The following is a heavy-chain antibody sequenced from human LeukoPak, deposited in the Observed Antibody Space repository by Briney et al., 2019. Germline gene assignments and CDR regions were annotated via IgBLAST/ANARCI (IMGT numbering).Heavy chain of an antibody. V-gene: IGHV3-23*01. Sequence: QPGGSLRLSCAASGFTFSSYGVNWVRQAPGKGLEWVSGISASAGNTYYADSVKGRFTISRDNSKNTLSLQMDSLRAEDTAVYYCAKVGGGSSSEIWGQGTMVTVSS. CDR1: GFTFSSYG. CDR2: ISASAGNT. D-gene: IGHD1-26*01. CDR3: AKVGGGSSSEI. J-gene: IGHJ3*02.